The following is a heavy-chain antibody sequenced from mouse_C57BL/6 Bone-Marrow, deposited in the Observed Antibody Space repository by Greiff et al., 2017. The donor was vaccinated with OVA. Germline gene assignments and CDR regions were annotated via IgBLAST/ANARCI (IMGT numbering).Heavy chain of an antibody. D-gene: IGHD2-4*01. CDR1: GYSITSGYY. CDR3: ARARGYDYGAWFAY. Sequence: ESGPGLVKPSQSLSLTCSVTGYSITSGYYWNWIRQFPGNKLEWMGYISYDGSNNYNPSLKNRISITRDTSKNQFFLKLNSVTTEDTATYYCARARGYDYGAWFAYWGQGTLVTVSA. CDR2: ISYDGSN. J-gene: IGHJ3*01. V-gene: IGHV3-6*01.